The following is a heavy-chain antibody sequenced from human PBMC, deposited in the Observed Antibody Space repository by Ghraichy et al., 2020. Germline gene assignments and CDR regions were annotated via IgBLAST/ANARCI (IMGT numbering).Heavy chain of an antibody. V-gene: IGHV1-18*04. CDR2: ISAYNGNT. D-gene: IGHD3-16*01. Sequence: ASVKVTCKASGYTFTSSGISWVRQAPGQGLEWMGWISAYNGNTNYAQKLQGRVTMTTDTSTSTAYMELRSLRSDDTAVYYCARVPPVRLNYDSRARAFDIWGQGTIVTVAS. CDR3: ARVPPVRLNYDSRARAFDI. J-gene: IGHJ3*02. CDR1: GYTFTSSG.